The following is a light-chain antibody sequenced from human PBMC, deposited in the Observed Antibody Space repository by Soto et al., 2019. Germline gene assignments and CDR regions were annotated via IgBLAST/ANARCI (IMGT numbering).Light chain of an antibody. CDR1: QSVSRY. CDR2: DES. V-gene: IGKV3-11*01. Sequence: EIVLTQSPATLSLSPGERATLSCRASQSVSRYLAWYQQKPGQAPRLVIYDESNRATGILARFSGSGSGTDFTLTISSLEPEDFAVYYCQQRSSWPLTFGGGTKVEIK. J-gene: IGKJ4*01. CDR3: QQRSSWPLT.